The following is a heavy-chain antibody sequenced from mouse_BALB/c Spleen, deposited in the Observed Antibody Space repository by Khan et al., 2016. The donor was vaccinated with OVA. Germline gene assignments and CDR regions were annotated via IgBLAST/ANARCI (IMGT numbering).Heavy chain of an antibody. Sequence: DLVKPGASVKLSCKASGYTFTSYWINWIKQRPRQGLEWIGRIGPGSGSTYYNEVFKGKATLTVDTSSSTAYIQLSSLSSEDSAVYFCARENYYGRTYYAMDDWGQGTSVTVSS. V-gene: IGHV1S41*01. CDR2: IGPGSGST. D-gene: IGHD1-1*01. J-gene: IGHJ4*01. CDR3: ARENYYGRTYYAMDD. CDR1: GYTFTSYW.